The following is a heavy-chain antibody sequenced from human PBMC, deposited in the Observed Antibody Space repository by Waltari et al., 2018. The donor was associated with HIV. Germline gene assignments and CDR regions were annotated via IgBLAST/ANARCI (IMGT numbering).Heavy chain of an antibody. CDR1: GGSLSGYH. D-gene: IGHD6-13*01. J-gene: IGHJ4*02. Sequence: VQVHQWGAGLLKPSETLSPTCAVYGGSLSGYHWNCIRQPPGKGLEWIGEINHSGITNYNPSLKSRVTISIDTSKNQFSLKLTSVTAADTAVYYCAISEAVAALIDYWGQGTLVTVSS. V-gene: IGHV4-34*01. CDR2: INHSGIT. CDR3: AISEAVAALIDY.